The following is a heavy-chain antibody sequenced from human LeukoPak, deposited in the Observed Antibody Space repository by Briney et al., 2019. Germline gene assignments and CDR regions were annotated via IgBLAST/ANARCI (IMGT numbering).Heavy chain of an antibody. Sequence: GGSLRLSCAASGFTFSSYAMSWVRQAPGKGLEWVSAISGSGGSTYYADSVKGRFTISRDNSKNTLYLQMNSLRAEDTAVYYCAKSFRHVLRFLEWLFAFDIWAQGTMVTVSS. CDR1: GFTFSSYA. CDR3: AKSFRHVLRFLEWLFAFDI. J-gene: IGHJ3*02. D-gene: IGHD3-3*01. V-gene: IGHV3-23*01. CDR2: ISGSGGST.